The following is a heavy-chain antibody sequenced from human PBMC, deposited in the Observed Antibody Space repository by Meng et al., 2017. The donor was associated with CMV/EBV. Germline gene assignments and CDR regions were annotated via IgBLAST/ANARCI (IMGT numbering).Heavy chain of an antibody. J-gene: IGHJ5*02. CDR1: GFSVSSYW. D-gene: IGHD1-26*01. Sequence: VSGAAAGFSVSSYWMRWVRQAPGKGLEWVANIKQDGSEKYYVDYVKGRFTISRDNAKNSLYLQMNSLRAEDTAVYYCARDPPKWEHHWGQGTLVTVSS. V-gene: IGHV3-7*03. CDR2: IKQDGSEK. CDR3: ARDPPKWEHH.